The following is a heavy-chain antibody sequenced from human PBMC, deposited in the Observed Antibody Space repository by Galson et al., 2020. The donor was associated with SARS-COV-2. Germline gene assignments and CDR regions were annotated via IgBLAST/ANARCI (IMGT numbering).Heavy chain of an antibody. CDR3: ARERHSSNWYNGWFDP. J-gene: IGHJ5*02. Sequence: SETLSLTCTVSGGSISSYYWSWIRQPPGKGLEWIGYIYYSGSTNYNPSLKSRVTISVDTSKNQFSLKLSSVTAADTAVYYCARERHSSNWYNGWFDPWGQGTLVTVSS. V-gene: IGHV4-59*12. CDR2: IYYSGST. D-gene: IGHD6-13*01. CDR1: GGSISSYY.